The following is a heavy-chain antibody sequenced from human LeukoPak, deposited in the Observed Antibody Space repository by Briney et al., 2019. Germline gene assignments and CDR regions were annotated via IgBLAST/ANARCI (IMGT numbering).Heavy chain of an antibody. CDR1: GFTFDDYA. CDR3: ARSLDYYDSSGYYVPV. CDR2: ISWNSGSI. Sequence: GRSLRLSCAASGFTFDDYAMHWVRQAPGKGLEWVSGISWNSGSIGYADSVKGRFTISRDNAKNSLYLQMNSLRAEDTALYYCARSLDYYDSSGYYVPVWGQGTLVTVYS. V-gene: IGHV3-9*01. D-gene: IGHD3-22*01. J-gene: IGHJ4*02.